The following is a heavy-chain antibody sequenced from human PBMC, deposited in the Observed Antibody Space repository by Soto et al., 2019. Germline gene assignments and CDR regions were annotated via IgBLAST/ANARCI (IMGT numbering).Heavy chain of an antibody. D-gene: IGHD6-19*01. Sequence: GASVKVSCKASGYTFTSYGISWVRQAPGRGLEWMGWISAYNGNTNYAQKLQGRVTMTTDTSTSTAYMELRSLRSDDTAVYYCASEYSSGWYKSDAFDIWGQGTMVTVSS. CDR2: ISAYNGNT. J-gene: IGHJ3*02. CDR3: ASEYSSGWYKSDAFDI. V-gene: IGHV1-18*01. CDR1: GYTFTSYG.